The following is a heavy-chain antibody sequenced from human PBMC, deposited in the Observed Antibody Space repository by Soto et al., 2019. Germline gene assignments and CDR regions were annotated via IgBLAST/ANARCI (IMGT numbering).Heavy chain of an antibody. J-gene: IGHJ4*02. CDR1: GFTVNSKY. D-gene: IGHD2-15*01. CDR2: IYSGGTT. V-gene: IGHV3-53*01. CDR3: ATEGSRYGLIAPYFNY. Sequence: GGSLRLSCAVSGFTVNSKYINWVRQAPGKGLEWVSVIYSGGTTYYADSVEGRFTISRDNSKNTLYLQMNSLRAEDTAVYYCATEGSRYGLIAPYFNYSGQGTLVTVSS.